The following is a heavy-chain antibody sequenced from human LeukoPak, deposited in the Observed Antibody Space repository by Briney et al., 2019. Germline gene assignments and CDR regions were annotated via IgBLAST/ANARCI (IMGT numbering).Heavy chain of an antibody. J-gene: IGHJ4*02. CDR2: IRYDGSNK. CDR1: GCTFSSYA. Sequence: GGSLRLSCAASGCTFSSYAMHWVRQAPGKGLERVAFIRYDGSNKYYADSVNGRFTISRDKSKNTLYLQMNSLRAEDTAVYYCANGKPDYSSGWPRGTFWGQGTLVTVSS. D-gene: IGHD6-19*01. V-gene: IGHV3-30*02. CDR3: ANGKPDYSSGWPRGTF.